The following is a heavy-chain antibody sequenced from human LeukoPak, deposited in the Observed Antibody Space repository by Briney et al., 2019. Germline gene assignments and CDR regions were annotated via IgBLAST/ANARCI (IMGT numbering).Heavy chain of an antibody. J-gene: IGHJ4*02. CDR2: IYHSGST. Sequence: SETLSLTCTVSGYSISSGYYWGWIRQPPGKGLEWIGSIYHSGSTYYNPSLKSRVTISVDTSKNQFSLKLSSVTAADTAVYYCAREGGGYSYGIRREDYWGQGTLVTVSS. D-gene: IGHD5-18*01. CDR1: GYSISSGYY. V-gene: IGHV4-38-2*02. CDR3: AREGGGYSYGIRREDY.